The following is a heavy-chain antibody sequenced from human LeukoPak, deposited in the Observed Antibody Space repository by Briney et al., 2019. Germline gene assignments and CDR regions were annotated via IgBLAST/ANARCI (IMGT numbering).Heavy chain of an antibody. CDR1: GFTFNKYG. D-gene: IGHD3-22*01. CDR3: ARAKVAYYYDSSGPPGWFDP. CDR2: ISSSSSDI. Sequence: GGSLRLSCAASGFTFNKYGMNWVRQAPGKGLEWVSSISSSSSDIYYADSVKGRFTISRDNSKNTLYLQMNSLRAEDTAVYYCARAKVAYYYDSSGPPGWFDPWGQGTLVTVSS. J-gene: IGHJ5*02. V-gene: IGHV3-21*04.